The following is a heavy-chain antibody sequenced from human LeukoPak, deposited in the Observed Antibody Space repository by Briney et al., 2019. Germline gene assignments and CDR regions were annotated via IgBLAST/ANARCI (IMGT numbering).Heavy chain of an antibody. Sequence: SETLSLTCTVSGYSISSGYYWGWIRQPPGKGLEWIGSIYRSGSTYYNPSLKSRVTISVDTSKNQFSLKLSSVTAADTAVYYCARRRSIAVAEFDYWGQGTLVTVSS. J-gene: IGHJ4*02. V-gene: IGHV4-38-2*02. D-gene: IGHD6-19*01. CDR3: ARRRSIAVAEFDY. CDR1: GYSISSGYY. CDR2: IYRSGST.